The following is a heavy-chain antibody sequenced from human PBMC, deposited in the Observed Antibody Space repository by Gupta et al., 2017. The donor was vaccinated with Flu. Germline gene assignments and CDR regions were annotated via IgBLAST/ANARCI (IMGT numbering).Heavy chain of an antibody. J-gene: IGHJ6*02. CDR2: INDRGRGI. CDR3: ARVMATRPANYYGMDV. V-gene: IGHV3-48*03. Sequence: EVQLVESGGGLVEPGGSLRLSCAASGFTFSSYEMNWVRQAPGKGLEWVSYINDRGRGIYYADSVKGRFTISRDNAKNSLYLQMNSLRAEDTAVYFCARVMATRPANYYGMDVWGRGTTVTVSS. D-gene: IGHD4-23*01. CDR1: GFTFSSYE.